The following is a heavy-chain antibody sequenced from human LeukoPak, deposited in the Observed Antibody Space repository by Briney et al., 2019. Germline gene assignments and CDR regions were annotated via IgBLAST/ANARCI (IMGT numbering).Heavy chain of an antibody. V-gene: IGHV4-31*03. D-gene: IGHD2-2*01. Sequence: SETLSLTCTVSGGSISSGGYYWSWIRQHPGKGLEWIGYIYYSGSTYYNPSLKSRVTISVDTSKNQFSLKLSSVTAADTAVYYCARVVPAAIRGGVFDYWGQGTLVTVSS. J-gene: IGHJ4*02. CDR2: IYYSGST. CDR1: GGSISSGGYY. CDR3: ARVVPAAIRGGVFDY.